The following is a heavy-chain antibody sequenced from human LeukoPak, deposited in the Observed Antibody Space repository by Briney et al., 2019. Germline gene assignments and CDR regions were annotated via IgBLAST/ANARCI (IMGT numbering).Heavy chain of an antibody. CDR3: GRGRVVAASFRF. Sequence: PSETLPLTCAVYGGSFSGYSWNWIRQPPGKGLEWIGEIDHCGSANYTPSLKSRVAISVDTSKNQFSLRLSSLAAADTAVYYCGRGRVVAASFRFCGQGTLVTVSS. V-gene: IGHV4-34*01. J-gene: IGHJ4*02. CDR1: GGSFSGYS. D-gene: IGHD6-25*01. CDR2: IDHCGSA.